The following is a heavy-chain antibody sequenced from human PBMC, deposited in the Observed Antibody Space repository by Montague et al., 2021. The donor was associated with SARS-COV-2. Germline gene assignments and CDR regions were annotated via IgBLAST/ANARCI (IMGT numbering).Heavy chain of an antibody. CDR1: GGSISSYY. J-gene: IGHJ4*02. CDR3: ATLPSSITIFGVVQGYYFDD. D-gene: IGHD3-3*01. V-gene: IGHV4-59*08. CDR2: IYYSGST. Sequence: SETLSLTCTVSGGSISSYYWSWIRQPPGKGLEWIGYIYYSGSTNYNPSLKSRVTISVDTSKNQFSLKLSSVTAADTAVYYCATLPSSITIFGVVQGYYFDDWGQGTLATVSS.